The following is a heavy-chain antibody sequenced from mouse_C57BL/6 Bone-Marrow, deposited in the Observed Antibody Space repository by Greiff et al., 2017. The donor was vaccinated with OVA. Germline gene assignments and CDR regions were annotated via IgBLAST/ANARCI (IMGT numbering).Heavy chain of an antibody. V-gene: IGHV1-9*01. CDR2: ILPGSGSP. J-gene: IGHJ3*01. Sequence: VQLQQSGAELMKPGASVKLSCKATGYTFTGYWIEWVKQRPGHGLAWIGEILPGSGSPKYNEKFKGKATFTADTSSNTAYMQLSSLTTEDSAIYYCARSYYYGRAWFAYWGQGTLVTVSA. CDR3: ARSYYYGRAWFAY. CDR1: GYTFTGYW. D-gene: IGHD1-1*01.